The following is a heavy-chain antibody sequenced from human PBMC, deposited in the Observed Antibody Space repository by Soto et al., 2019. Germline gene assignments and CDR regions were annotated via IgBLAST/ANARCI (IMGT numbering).Heavy chain of an antibody. CDR3: VRGNTGYGNFDY. Sequence: GGSLRLSCAASVFTFSSYWMHWVRQAPGKGLVWVARIYNPGSTASYADSVKGRFTISRDNAKNTLYLQMSSLTVEDTAVFYCVRGNTGYGNFDYWGQGILVTVSS. D-gene: IGHD5-18*01. CDR1: VFTFSSYW. J-gene: IGHJ4*02. V-gene: IGHV3-74*01. CDR2: IYNPGSTA.